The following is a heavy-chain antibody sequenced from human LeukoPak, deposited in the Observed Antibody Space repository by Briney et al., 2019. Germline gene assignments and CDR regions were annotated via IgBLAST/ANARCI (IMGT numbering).Heavy chain of an antibody. CDR2: IYSSGST. CDR1: GFTVSSNY. J-gene: IGHJ4*02. Sequence: GSLRLSCAASGFTVSSNYMSWVRQAPGKGLEWVSVIYSSGSTYYADSVKGRFTISIDNSKNTLYLQMNSLRVEDTAVYYCAGPRLWFGELILWGQGTLVTVSS. V-gene: IGHV3-66*01. D-gene: IGHD3-10*01. CDR3: AGPRLWFGELIL.